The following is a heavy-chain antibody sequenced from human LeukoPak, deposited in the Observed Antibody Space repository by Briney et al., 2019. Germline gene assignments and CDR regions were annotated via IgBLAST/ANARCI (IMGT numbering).Heavy chain of an antibody. CDR1: GFTVSSNY. Sequence: GGSLRLSCAASGFTVSSNYMSWVRQAPGKGLEWVSVIYSGGSTYYADSVKGRFTISRDNSKNMLYLQMNSLRAEDTAVYYCARDEGYSSSWYRYWGQGTLVTVSS. J-gene: IGHJ4*02. V-gene: IGHV3-53*01. D-gene: IGHD6-13*01. CDR3: ARDEGYSSSWYRY. CDR2: IYSGGST.